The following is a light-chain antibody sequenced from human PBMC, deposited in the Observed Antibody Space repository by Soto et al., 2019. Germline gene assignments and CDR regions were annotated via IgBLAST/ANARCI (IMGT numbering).Light chain of an antibody. J-gene: IGKJ1*01. CDR1: QSVSSSY. CDR3: QQYGSSPQT. Sequence: EIVLTQSPGTLSLSPGERATLSCSASQSVSSSYLAWYQQKPGQAPRLLIYGASSRATGIPDRFSGSGSGTDFTLTISRLEPADVAVYYCQQYGSSPQTFGQGTKVEIK. CDR2: GAS. V-gene: IGKV3-20*01.